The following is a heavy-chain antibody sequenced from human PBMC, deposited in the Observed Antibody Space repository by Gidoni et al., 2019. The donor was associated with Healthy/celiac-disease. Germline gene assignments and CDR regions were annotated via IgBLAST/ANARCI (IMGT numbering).Heavy chain of an antibody. J-gene: IGHJ6*02. CDR3: ARDDSGSYYYYGMDV. Sequence: QVQLVQSGAEVTKPGASVKVSCQASGYTFTSFGISWVRQAPGQGLEWMGWISAYNGNTNYAQKLQGRVTMTTDTSTSTAYMELRSLRSDDTAVYYCARDDSGSYYYYGMDVWGQGTTVTVSS. V-gene: IGHV1-18*01. CDR2: ISAYNGNT. D-gene: IGHD1-26*01. CDR1: GYTFTSFG.